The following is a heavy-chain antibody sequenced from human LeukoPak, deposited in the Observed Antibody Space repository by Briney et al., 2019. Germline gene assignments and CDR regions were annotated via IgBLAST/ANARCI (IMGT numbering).Heavy chain of an antibody. J-gene: IGHJ4*02. V-gene: IGHV4-59*01. CDR2: IYYSGST. CDR1: GGSISSYY. CDR3: ARDLSGSIYFDY. D-gene: IGHD5-12*01. Sequence: SETLSLTRTVSGGSISSYYWSWIRQPPGKGLEWIGYIYYSGSTNYNPSLKSRVTISVDTSKNQFSLKLSSVTAADTAVYYCARDLSGSIYFDYWGQGTLVTVSS.